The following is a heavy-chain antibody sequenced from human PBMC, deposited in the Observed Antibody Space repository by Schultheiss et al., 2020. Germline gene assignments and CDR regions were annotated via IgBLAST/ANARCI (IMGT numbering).Heavy chain of an antibody. CDR2: IYHSGST. CDR1: GGSISSYY. Sequence: SETLSLTCTVSGGSISSYYWSWIRQPPGKGLEWIGYIYHSGSTYYNPSLKSRVTISVDTSKNQFSLKLSSVTAADTAVYYCARDGNYYDSSGYYNDAFDIWGQGTMVTVSS. J-gene: IGHJ3*02. CDR3: ARDGNYYDSSGYYNDAFDI. V-gene: IGHV4-59*12. D-gene: IGHD3-22*01.